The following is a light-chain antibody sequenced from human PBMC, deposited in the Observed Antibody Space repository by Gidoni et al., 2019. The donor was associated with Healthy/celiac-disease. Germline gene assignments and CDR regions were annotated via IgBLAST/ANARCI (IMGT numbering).Light chain of an antibody. Sequence: EIEMTQSPVTLSVSPGERATLSCRASQSVTSNLAWYQQKPGQAPRLLSYGVSTRATGIPARFSGSGSGTEFTLTISSLQSEDFAVYYCQQYNNWPPWTFXXXTKVEIK. J-gene: IGKJ1*01. CDR3: QQYNNWPPWT. V-gene: IGKV3-15*01. CDR1: QSVTSN. CDR2: GVS.